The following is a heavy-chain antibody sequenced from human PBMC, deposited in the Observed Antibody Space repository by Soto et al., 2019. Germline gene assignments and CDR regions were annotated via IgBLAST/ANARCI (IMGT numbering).Heavy chain of an antibody. CDR1: GFTFSSYW. CDR2: INSDGSST. D-gene: IGHD3-10*01. V-gene: IGHV3-74*01. Sequence: PGGSLRLSCAASGFTFSSYWMHWVRQAPGKGLVWVSRINSDGSSTSYADSVKGRFTISRDNAKNTLYLQMNSLRAEDTAVYYCARAVRSGSYPYYYYGMDVWGQGTTVTV. CDR3: ARAVRSGSYPYYYYGMDV. J-gene: IGHJ6*02.